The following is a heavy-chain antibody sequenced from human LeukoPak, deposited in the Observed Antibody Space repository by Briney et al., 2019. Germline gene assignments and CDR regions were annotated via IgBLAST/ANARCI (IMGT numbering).Heavy chain of an antibody. V-gene: IGHV3-23*01. J-gene: IGHJ4*02. CDR1: GFTFSSYA. CDR2: ISGSGGST. D-gene: IGHD2-21*02. CDR3: AKDGARGIVVVTAIRYFDY. Sequence: GGSLRLSCAASGFTFSSYAMSWVRQAPGKGLEWVSAISGSGGSTYYADSVKGRFTISRDNSKNTLYLQMNSLRAEDTAVYYCAKDGARGIVVVTAIRYFDYWGQGTLVTVSS.